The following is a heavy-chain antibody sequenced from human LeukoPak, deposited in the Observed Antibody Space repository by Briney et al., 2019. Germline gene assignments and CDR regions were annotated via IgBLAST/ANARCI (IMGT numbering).Heavy chain of an antibody. CDR3: ARSGTYFDWLFTEYNWFDP. Sequence: SETLSPTCIVSGGSISHYYWNWVRQPPGKGLEWIGYIYYGGTTNYNPSLKSRGTISVDTDNNQFSLKLSSVTAADTAVYYCARSGTYFDWLFTEYNWFDPWGQGTLVTVSS. CDR2: IYYGGTT. CDR1: GGSISHYY. D-gene: IGHD3-9*01. J-gene: IGHJ5*02. V-gene: IGHV4-59*08.